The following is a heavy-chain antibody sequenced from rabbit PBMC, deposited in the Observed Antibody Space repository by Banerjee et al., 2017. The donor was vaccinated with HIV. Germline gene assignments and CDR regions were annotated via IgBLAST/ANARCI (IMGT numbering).Heavy chain of an antibody. V-gene: IGHV1S40*01. D-gene: IGHD4-1*01. Sequence: QSLEESGGDLVKPEGSLTLTCTASGFSFSSSYWMCWVRQAPGKGLEWIACIYTGDGSTYYASWAKGRFTITRSTSLSTVTLQLTSLTAADTATYFCARDLAGVIGWNFDLWGQGTLVTVS. CDR1: GFSFSSSYW. CDR3: ARDLAGVIGWNFDL. J-gene: IGHJ4*01. CDR2: IYTGDGST.